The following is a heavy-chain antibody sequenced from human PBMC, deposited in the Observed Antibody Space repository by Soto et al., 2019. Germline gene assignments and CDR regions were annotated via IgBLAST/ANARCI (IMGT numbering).Heavy chain of an antibody. CDR3: AKEETYYYDGSGYYYHY. CDR2: ISGSGGST. V-gene: IGHV3-23*01. Sequence: EVQLLESGGGLVQPGGSLRLSCAASGFTFSSYAMSWVRQAPGKGLEWVSAISGSGGSTYYADSVKGRFTISRDNSKNTLYLQMNSLRAEDTAVYYCAKEETYYYDGSGYYYHYWGQGTLVTVSS. J-gene: IGHJ4*02. CDR1: GFTFSSYA. D-gene: IGHD3-22*01.